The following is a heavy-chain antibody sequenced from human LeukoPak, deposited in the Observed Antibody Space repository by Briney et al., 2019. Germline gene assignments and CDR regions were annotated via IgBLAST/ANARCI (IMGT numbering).Heavy chain of an antibody. D-gene: IGHD2-15*01. CDR3: ARAYCSGGSCYYFDY. J-gene: IGHJ4*02. Sequence: GSLRLSCAASGFTFDDYGMSWVRQAPGKGLEWVSGINWNGGSTGYADSVKGRFTISRDNAKNSLYLQMNSLRAEDTALYHCARAYCSGGSCYYFDYWGQGTLVTVSS. CDR1: GFTFDDYG. CDR2: INWNGGST. V-gene: IGHV3-20*01.